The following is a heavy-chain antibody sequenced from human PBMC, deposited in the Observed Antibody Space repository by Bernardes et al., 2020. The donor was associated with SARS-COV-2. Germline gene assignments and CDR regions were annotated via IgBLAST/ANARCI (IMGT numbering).Heavy chain of an antibody. D-gene: IGHD6-13*01. CDR3: ARRRASAPYYYGMDV. J-gene: IGHJ6*02. CDR2: INHNGRT. V-gene: IGHV4-34*01. CDR1: GGSFSGYY. Sequence: SETLSLTCAVYGGSFSGYYWSWIRQPPGKGLEWIGEINHNGRTNYNPSLKSRVTISVDTSKNQFSLKLNSVTAADTAVYSCARRRASAPYYYGMDVWGQGTTVIVSS.